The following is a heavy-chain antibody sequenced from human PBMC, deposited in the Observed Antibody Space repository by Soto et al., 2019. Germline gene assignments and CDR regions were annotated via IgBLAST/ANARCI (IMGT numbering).Heavy chain of an antibody. J-gene: IGHJ6*02. Sequence: GGLRLSCAASGFTVSSNYMSWVRQAPGKGLEWVSVIYSGGRTYYSDSVKGRFTISRDNSTNTLYLQMNSLRAESTAVYYCARDISASVTSPDARYCGLDVLAQGTTVTVSS. CDR1: GFTVSSNY. V-gene: IGHV3-53*01. D-gene: IGHD6-13*01. CDR3: ARDISASVTSPDARYCGLDV. CDR2: IYSGGRT.